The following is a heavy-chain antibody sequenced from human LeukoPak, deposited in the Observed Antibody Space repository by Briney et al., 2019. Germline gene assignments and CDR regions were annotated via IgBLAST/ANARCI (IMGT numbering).Heavy chain of an antibody. J-gene: IGHJ5*02. D-gene: IGHD4-17*01. CDR2: IIPIFGTA. Sequence: SVKVSCKASGGTFNSYAISWVRQAPGQGLEWMGGIIPIFGTANYAQKFQGRVTITADESTSTAYMELSSLRSEDTAVYYCARKGRYGDYVNWFDPWGQGTLVTVSS. V-gene: IGHV1-69*01. CDR3: ARKGRYGDYVNWFDP. CDR1: GGTFNSYA.